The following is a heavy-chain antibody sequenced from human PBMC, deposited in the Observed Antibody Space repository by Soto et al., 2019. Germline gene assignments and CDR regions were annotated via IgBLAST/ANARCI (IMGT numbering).Heavy chain of an antibody. D-gene: IGHD3-22*01. V-gene: IGHV4-39*01. CDR2: IYHTGNA. Sequence: PSETLSLTCSVSGDSISNSRFYWAWIRQPPGEGLKWIGSIYHTGNAYYNQSLKSRVTISVDTSKNQFSLKLTSVTAADAALYYCARDFFDSSDYTTNWFDPWGQGTLVTVSS. J-gene: IGHJ5*02. CDR3: ARDFFDSSDYTTNWFDP. CDR1: GDSISNSRFY.